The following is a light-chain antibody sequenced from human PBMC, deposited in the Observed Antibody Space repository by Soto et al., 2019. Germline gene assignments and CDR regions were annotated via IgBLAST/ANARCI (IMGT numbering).Light chain of an antibody. V-gene: IGLV2-14*01. CDR1: SSDVGGYNY. CDR3: SAYTSSSTVV. Sequence: QSVLTQPASVSGSPGQSSTISCTGTSSDVGGYNYVSGYQQHPGKAPKLMIYEVSNRPSGVSNRFSGSKSGNTASLTISGLQAEDEAEYYCSAYTSSSTVVFGGGTQLTVL. J-gene: IGLJ2*01. CDR2: EVS.